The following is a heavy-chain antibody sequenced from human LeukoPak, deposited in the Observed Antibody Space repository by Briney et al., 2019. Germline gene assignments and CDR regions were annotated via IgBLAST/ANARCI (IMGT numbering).Heavy chain of an antibody. V-gene: IGHV4-4*07. CDR2: MSVSGST. J-gene: IGHJ5*02. Sequence: SETLSLTCTVSGGSISNYFLTWIRQPAGKGLEWIGRMSVSGSTNYNPSLKSRVTMSVDTSKNQFSLKLNSVTAADTAVYYCARDDRVEGGENWFDPWGQGTLVTVTS. CDR1: GGSISNYF. D-gene: IGHD3-10*01. CDR3: ARDDRVEGGENWFDP.